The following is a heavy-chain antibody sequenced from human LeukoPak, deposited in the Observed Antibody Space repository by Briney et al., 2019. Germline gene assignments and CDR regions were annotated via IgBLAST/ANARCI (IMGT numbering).Heavy chain of an antibody. CDR3: ARDLSSSWSFDY. CDR1: GYTFTSYY. Sequence: ASAKVSCKASGYTFTSYYMHWVRQAPGQGLEWMGIINPSGGSTSYAQKFQGRVTMTRDMSTSTVYMELSSLRSEDTAVYYCARDLSSSWSFDYWGQGTLVTVSS. V-gene: IGHV1-46*01. D-gene: IGHD6-13*01. CDR2: INPSGGST. J-gene: IGHJ4*02.